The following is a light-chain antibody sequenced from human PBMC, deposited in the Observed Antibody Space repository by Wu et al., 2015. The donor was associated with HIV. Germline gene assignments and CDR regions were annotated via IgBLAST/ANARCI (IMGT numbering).Light chain of an antibody. CDR3: QHRSSSPGVT. CDR2: GVS. J-gene: IGKJ3*01. CDR1: QSISANY. V-gene: IGKV3-11*01. Sequence: EIVLTQTPGTLPLSPGERAILSCRASQSISANYLAWYQQKPGQAPRLLIFGVSNRASGIPARFSGSGSGTDFTLTISSLEPEDFAFYYCQHRSSSPGVTFGPGTKVDVK.